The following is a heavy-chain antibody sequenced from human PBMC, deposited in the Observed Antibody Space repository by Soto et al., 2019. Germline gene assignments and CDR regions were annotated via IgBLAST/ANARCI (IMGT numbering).Heavy chain of an antibody. CDR2: ISSSSSYT. V-gene: IGHV3-11*06. CDR1: GFTFCDYY. Sequence: GGSPRLSCAASGFTFCDYYMSWIRQDPGKGLEWVSYISSSSSYTNYADSVKGRFTISRDNAKNSLYLQMNSLRAEDTAVYYCASPPLSYDSSGYDYWGQGTLVTVSS. CDR3: ASPPLSYDSSGYDY. D-gene: IGHD3-22*01. J-gene: IGHJ4*02.